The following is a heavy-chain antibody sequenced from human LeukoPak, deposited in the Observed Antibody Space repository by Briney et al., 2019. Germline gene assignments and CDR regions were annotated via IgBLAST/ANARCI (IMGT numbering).Heavy chain of an antibody. D-gene: IGHD3-22*01. V-gene: IGHV3-30*18. CDR3: AKAGYYDSSGYLFDY. Sequence: GGSLGLSCAASGFTFSSHGMHWVRQAPGKGLEWVAVISYGGSNKYYADSVKGRFTISRDNSKNTLYLQMNSLRAEDTAVYYCAKAGYYDSSGYLFDYWGQGTLVTVSS. CDR1: GFTFSSHG. CDR2: ISYGGSNK. J-gene: IGHJ4*02.